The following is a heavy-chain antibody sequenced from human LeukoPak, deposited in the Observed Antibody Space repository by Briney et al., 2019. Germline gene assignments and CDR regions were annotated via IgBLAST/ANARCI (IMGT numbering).Heavy chain of an antibody. Sequence: GGSLRLSCAASGFTFSSYGMHWVRQAPGKGLEWVAVIWYDGSNKYYADSVKGRFTISRDNSKNTLYLQMNSLRAEDTAVYYCARGSAAADYGMDVWGQGTTVTVSS. D-gene: IGHD6-13*01. CDR2: IWYDGSNK. J-gene: IGHJ6*02. CDR3: ARGSAAADYGMDV. CDR1: GFTFSSYG. V-gene: IGHV3-33*01.